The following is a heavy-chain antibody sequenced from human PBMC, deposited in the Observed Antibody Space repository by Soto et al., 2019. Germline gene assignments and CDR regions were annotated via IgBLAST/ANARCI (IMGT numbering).Heavy chain of an antibody. CDR1: GGTLSSYA. J-gene: IGHJ6*02. CDR3: ARDRIAAADPEVYCFSYGMDV. D-gene: IGHD6-13*01. V-gene: IGHV1-69*13. CDR2: IIPIFGTA. Sequence: FSVKVSCKASGGTLSSYAISWVRQAPGQGLEWMGGIIPIFGTANYAQKFQGRVTITADESTSTAYMELSSLRSEDTAVYYCARDRIAAADPEVYCFSYGMDVWGQGTTVTVSS.